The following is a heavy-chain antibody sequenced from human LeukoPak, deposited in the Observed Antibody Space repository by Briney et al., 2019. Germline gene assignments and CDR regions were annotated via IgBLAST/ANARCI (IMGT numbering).Heavy chain of an antibody. D-gene: IGHD5-18*01. Sequence: GSLSLSCAASGFTFSSYAMGWVRQAPGKGLEWVSAISGSGGSTYYADSVKGRFTISRDNSKNTLYLQMNSLRAEDTAVYYCAKRIPGYSYIDYWGQGTLVTVSS. CDR1: GFTFSSYA. J-gene: IGHJ4*02. V-gene: IGHV3-23*01. CDR3: AKRIPGYSYIDY. CDR2: ISGSGGST.